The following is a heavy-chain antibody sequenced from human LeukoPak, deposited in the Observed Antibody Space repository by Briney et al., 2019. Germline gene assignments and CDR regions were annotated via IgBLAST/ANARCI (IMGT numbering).Heavy chain of an antibody. J-gene: IGHJ4*02. CDR2: IRQDGGDN. V-gene: IGHV3-7*01. D-gene: IGHD3-10*01. CDR1: GFTFSSYG. CDR3: TKWSTSGSYYTE. Sequence: GGSLRLSCAASGFTFSSYGMHWVRQAPGKGLEWVANIRQDGGDNHYVDSVKGRFTISRDNARNSLSLQMNSLRAEDTAVYYCTKWSTSGSYYTEWGQGTLVIVSS.